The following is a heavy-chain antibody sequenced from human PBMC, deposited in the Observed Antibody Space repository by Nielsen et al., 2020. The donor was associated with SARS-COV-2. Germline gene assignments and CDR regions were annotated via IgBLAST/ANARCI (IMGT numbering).Heavy chain of an antibody. D-gene: IGHD2-15*01. J-gene: IGHJ4*02. CDR1: GGSISSYY. V-gene: IGHV4-59*08. CDR2: IYYSGST. CDR3: ARVRRYCSGGSCGRVVGYYFDY. Sequence: GSLRLSCTVSGGSISSYYWSWIRQPPGKGLEWIGYIYYSGSTNYNPSLKSRVTISVDTSKNQFSLKLSSVTAADTAVYYCARVRRYCSGGSCGRVVGYYFDYWGQGTLVTVSS.